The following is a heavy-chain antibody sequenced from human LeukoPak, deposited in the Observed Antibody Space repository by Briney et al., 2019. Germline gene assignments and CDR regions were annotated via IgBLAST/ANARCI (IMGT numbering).Heavy chain of an antibody. CDR3: AKDLGVGGWTFDY. CDR2: ISYDGSNK. V-gene: IGHV3-30*18. D-gene: IGHD6-19*01. CDR1: ALTFSSYG. J-gene: IGHJ4*02. Sequence: GRSLRLSCAASALTFSSYGMHWVRQAPGKGLEWVAVISYDGSNKYYADSVKGRFTISRDNSKNTLYLQMNSLRAEDTAVYYCAKDLGVGGWTFDYWGQGTLVTVSS.